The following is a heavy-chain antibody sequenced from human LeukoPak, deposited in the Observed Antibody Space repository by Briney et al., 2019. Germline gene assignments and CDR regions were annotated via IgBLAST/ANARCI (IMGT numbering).Heavy chain of an antibody. D-gene: IGHD3-22*01. CDR2: IGTAGDT. CDR1: GFTFSSYD. CDR3: ARVVKDAFDI. Sequence: PGGTLRLSCAASGFTFSSYDMHWVRQATGKGLEWVSAIGTAGDTYYPGSVKGRFTISRENAKNSLYLQMNSLRAEDTAMYYCARVVKDAFDIWGQGTMVTVSS. V-gene: IGHV3-13*01. J-gene: IGHJ3*02.